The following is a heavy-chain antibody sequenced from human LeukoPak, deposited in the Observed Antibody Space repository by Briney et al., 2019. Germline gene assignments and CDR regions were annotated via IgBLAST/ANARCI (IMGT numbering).Heavy chain of an antibody. Sequence: PGGSLRLSCAASGFTVSSNYMSWVRQAPGKGLEWVSVIYSGGSTYYADSVKGRFTISRDNSKNTLYLQMNSLRAEDTAVYYCARERVQAARPRGYYYYMDVWGKGTTVTVSS. CDR1: GFTVSSNY. J-gene: IGHJ6*03. CDR3: ARERVQAARPRGYYYYMDV. CDR2: IYSGGST. D-gene: IGHD6-6*01. V-gene: IGHV3-53*01.